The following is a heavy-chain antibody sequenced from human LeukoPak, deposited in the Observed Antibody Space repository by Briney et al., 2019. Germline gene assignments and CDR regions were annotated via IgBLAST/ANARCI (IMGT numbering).Heavy chain of an antibody. CDR2: IRYDGSNK. V-gene: IGHV3-30*02. CDR1: GFTFSSYG. D-gene: IGHD3-9*01. Sequence: PGGSLRLSCAASGFTFSSYGMYWVRPAPGKGLEWVAFIRYDGSNKYYGDSVKGGFTISRDNAKNSLHLQMNSLRAEDTAVYYCARDRGDYDILTGYPSYFDYWGQGTLVTVSS. J-gene: IGHJ4*02. CDR3: ARDRGDYDILTGYPSYFDY.